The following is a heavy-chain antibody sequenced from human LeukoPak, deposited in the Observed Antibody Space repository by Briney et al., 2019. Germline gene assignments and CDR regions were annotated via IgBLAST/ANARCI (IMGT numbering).Heavy chain of an antibody. V-gene: IGHV3-23*01. Sequence: GGSLRLSCAASGFSFSSYAMSWVRQVPGEGLGWVSGISGSGGSTYYADSVKGRFTISRDNSKNTLYLQMSSLRVEDTAVYYCAKDLFPVGSGDAFDIWGQGTMVTVSS. D-gene: IGHD3-10*01. CDR2: ISGSGGST. CDR1: GFSFSSYA. J-gene: IGHJ3*02. CDR3: AKDLFPVGSGDAFDI.